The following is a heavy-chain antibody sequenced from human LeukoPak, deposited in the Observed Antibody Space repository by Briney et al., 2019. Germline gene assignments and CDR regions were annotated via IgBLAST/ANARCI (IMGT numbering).Heavy chain of an antibody. CDR3: ARAALGREVFDY. CDR1: GYTFTGYY. J-gene: IGHJ4*02. CDR2: INPNNGGT. V-gene: IGHV1-2*02. D-gene: IGHD2-15*01. Sequence: ASVNDSCKASGYTFTGYYMHWVRQAPGQGLEWMGWINPNNGGTNYAQKFQGRVTMTRDTSISTAYMELSRLKSDDTAVYYCARAALGREVFDYWGQGTLVTVSS.